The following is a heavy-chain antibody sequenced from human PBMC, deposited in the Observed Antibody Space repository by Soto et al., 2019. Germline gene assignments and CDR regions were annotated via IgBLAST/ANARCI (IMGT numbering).Heavy chain of an antibody. J-gene: IGHJ5*02. D-gene: IGHD4-4*01. CDR2: IWHDGNEK. Sequence: QVQLVESGGGVVQPGRSLRLSCAASGFTFSDYGMHWVRQTPGKGLEWVALIWHDGNEKYYADSAKGRFTVSRDNSKNTLYLQMNSLRAEDTALYYCAREGGQYGNYRFDPWGQGTLVAVSS. CDR1: GFTFSDYG. V-gene: IGHV3-33*01. CDR3: AREGGQYGNYRFDP.